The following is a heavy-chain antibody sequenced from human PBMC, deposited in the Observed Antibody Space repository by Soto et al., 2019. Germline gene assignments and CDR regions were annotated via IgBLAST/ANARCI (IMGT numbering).Heavy chain of an antibody. J-gene: IGHJ6*02. CDR1: GFTFSNAW. V-gene: IGHV3-15*01. CDR3: TTDSSSWAYYYYYGMDV. CDR2: IKSKTDDGTT. D-gene: IGHD2-2*01. Sequence: VGSLRLSCTVSGFTFSNAWMTWVRQAPGKGLEWVGRIKSKTDDGTTDYAAPVKGRFTISRDDSRNTLYLQMNSLKTEDTAVYYCTTDSSSWAYYYYYGMDVWGQGTTVTVSS.